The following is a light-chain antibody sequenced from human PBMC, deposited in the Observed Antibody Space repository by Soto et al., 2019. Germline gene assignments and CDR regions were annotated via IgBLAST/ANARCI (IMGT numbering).Light chain of an antibody. CDR3: QKHDYSHLA. V-gene: IGKV1-27*01. Sequence: DIQMTQSPSSLSASVGDRVTIACRASQGIGNHLSWYQQKPGKVPKLLIYSSSTLQSGVPSRFSGSGSGTEFTLTISSLQPEDVETYYCQKHDYSHLAFGRGTKADI. CDR1: QGIGNH. CDR2: SSS. J-gene: IGKJ1*01.